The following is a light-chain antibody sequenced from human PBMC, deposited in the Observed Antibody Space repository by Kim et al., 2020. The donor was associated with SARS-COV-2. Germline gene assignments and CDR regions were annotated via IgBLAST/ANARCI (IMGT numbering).Light chain of an antibody. Sequence: PGAAVTLTCASSTGAVTRGHYPYWFQQKPGPAPRALIYDTRNKHSTAPARFSGSVLQGRAALTLSGAQPEDEADYFCLLSYGDVRVFGGGTQLTVL. V-gene: IGLV7-46*01. CDR2: DTR. CDR3: LLSYGDVRV. J-gene: IGLJ3*02. CDR1: TGAVTRGHY.